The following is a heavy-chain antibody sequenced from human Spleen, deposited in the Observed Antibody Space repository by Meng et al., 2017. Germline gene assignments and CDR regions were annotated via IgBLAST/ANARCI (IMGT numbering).Heavy chain of an antibody. CDR3: ARLYYDVLTGYYYFDY. CDR1: GGSISSHY. D-gene: IGHD3-9*01. Sequence: SETLSLTCTVSGGSISSHYWSWIRQPPGKGLEWIGYIYYSGSTNYNPSLKSRVTISVDTSKIQFSLSLSSVTAADTAVYYCARLYYDVLTGYYYFDYWGQGTLVTGAS. V-gene: IGHV4-59*11. J-gene: IGHJ4*02. CDR2: IYYSGST.